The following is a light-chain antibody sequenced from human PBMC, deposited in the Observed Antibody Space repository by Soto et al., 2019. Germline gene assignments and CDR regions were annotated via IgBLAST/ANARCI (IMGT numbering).Light chain of an antibody. J-gene: IGLJ2*01. V-gene: IGLV2-14*03. Sequence: QSVLTQPASVSGSPGQSITISCTGASSDVGSFQYVSWYQQHPGKAPKLIIYDVSNRPSGVSDRFSGSKSGNTASLTISGLQAEDEADYYCSSYTGNSLRDVIFGGGTKLTVL. CDR1: SSDVGSFQY. CDR3: SSYTGNSLRDVI. CDR2: DVS.